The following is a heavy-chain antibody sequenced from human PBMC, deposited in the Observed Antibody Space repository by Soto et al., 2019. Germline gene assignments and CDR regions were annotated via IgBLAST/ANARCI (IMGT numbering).Heavy chain of an antibody. CDR3: ARDKKDDYYDSSGYYSHFDY. CDR1: GFTFSSYA. V-gene: IGHV3-30-3*01. CDR2: ISYDGSNK. Sequence: PGGSLRLSCAASGFTFSSYAMHWVRQAPGKGLEWVAVISYDGSNKYYADSVKGRFTISRDNSKNTLYLQMNSLRAEDTAVYYCARDKKDDYYDSSGYYSHFDYWGQGTLVTVSS. D-gene: IGHD3-22*01. J-gene: IGHJ4*02.